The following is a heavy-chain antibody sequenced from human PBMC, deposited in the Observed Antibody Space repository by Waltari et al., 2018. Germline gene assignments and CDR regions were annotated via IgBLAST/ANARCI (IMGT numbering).Heavy chain of an antibody. V-gene: IGHV4-34*01. CDR3: AIPRRSANWGWGSDSHDAFDI. Sequence: QVQLQQWGAGLLKPSATLSLTCAVSGGSFSGNYWSWIRQPPGKGLEWIGQINHSGSTNYNPSLKSRVTISVDTSKNQFSLKLSSVTAADTAVYYCAIPRRSANWGWGSDSHDAFDIWGQGTMVTVSS. CDR1: GGSFSGNY. CDR2: INHSGST. J-gene: IGHJ3*02. D-gene: IGHD7-27*01.